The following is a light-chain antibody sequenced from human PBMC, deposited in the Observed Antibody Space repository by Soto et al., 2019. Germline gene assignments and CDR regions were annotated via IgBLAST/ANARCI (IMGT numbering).Light chain of an antibody. CDR1: QSVSTF. J-gene: IGKJ5*01. V-gene: IGKV3-11*01. Sequence: EIVSKQVPATLPLNHGQKAILSCRASQSVSTFLAWFQQKPGQPPRLLIYNSSNRTTGIPARFSGSGSGTDFTLTISILEPEDFAVYYCQQRGDWPPTTFGQGTRLEIK. CDR2: NSS. CDR3: QQRGDWPPTT.